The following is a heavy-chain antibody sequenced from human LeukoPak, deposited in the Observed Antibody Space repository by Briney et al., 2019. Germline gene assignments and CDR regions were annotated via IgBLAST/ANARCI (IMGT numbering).Heavy chain of an antibody. CDR2: ISYDGSDK. J-gene: IGHJ4*02. CDR3: ATLRDGYMFDC. CDR1: GFTFSSYG. D-gene: IGHD5-24*01. Sequence: PGGSLRLSCAASGFTFSSYGMNWVRQAPGKGLEWVATISYDGSDKYYADSVEGRFTISRDNSKNTLSLQMNSLRPEDTAVYYCATLRDGYMFDCWGQGTLVTVSS. V-gene: IGHV3-30*03.